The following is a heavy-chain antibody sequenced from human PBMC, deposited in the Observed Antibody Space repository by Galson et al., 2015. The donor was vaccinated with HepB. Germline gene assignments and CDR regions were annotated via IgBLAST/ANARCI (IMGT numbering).Heavy chain of an antibody. D-gene: IGHD2-2*01. CDR2: ISRDSTYI. Sequence: SLRLSCAASGFTFSSYSMNWVRQAPGKGLEWVSSISRDSTYIQYTDSVKGRFTISRDSAQNSVYLQMNSLRADDTAVYYCTRGYSTPTGSDGYYSYGMDVWGQGTTVSVSS. J-gene: IGHJ6*02. V-gene: IGHV3-21*01. CDR3: TRGYSTPTGSDGYYSYGMDV. CDR1: GFTFSSYS.